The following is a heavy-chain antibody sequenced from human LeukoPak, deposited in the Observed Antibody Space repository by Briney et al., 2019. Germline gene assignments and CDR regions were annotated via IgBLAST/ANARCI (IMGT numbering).Heavy chain of an antibody. V-gene: IGHV3-11*01. Sequence: GGSLRLSCAASGFTFSDYYMSWIRQAPGKGLEWVSYISSSGSTIYYADSVKGRVTISRDNAKNSLYLQMNSLRAEDTAVYYCARELRGYCSGGSCYYYFDYWGQGTLVTVSS. CDR3: ARELRGYCSGGSCYYYFDY. CDR1: GFTFSDYY. J-gene: IGHJ4*02. D-gene: IGHD2-15*01. CDR2: ISSSGSTI.